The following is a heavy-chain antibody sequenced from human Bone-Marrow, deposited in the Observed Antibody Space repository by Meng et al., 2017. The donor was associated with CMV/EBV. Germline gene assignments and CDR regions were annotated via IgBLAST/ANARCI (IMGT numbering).Heavy chain of an antibody. Sequence: GSLRLSCTVSGGSISSSSYYWGWLRQPPGKGLEWIGSIYYSGSTYYNPSLKSRVTISVDTSKNQFSLKLSSVTAADTAVYYCARGGPKKYSSSSRGGTDYWGQGTLVTVSS. V-gene: IGHV4-39*01. D-gene: IGHD6-6*01. CDR1: GGSISSSSYY. CDR3: ARGGPKKYSSSSRGGTDY. J-gene: IGHJ4*02. CDR2: IYYSGST.